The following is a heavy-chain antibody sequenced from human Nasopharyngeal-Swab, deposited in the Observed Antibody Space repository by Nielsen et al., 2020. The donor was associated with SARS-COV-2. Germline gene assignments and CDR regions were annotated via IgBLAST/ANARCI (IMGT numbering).Heavy chain of an antibody. Sequence: WVRQAPGQGLKWMGGIIPIFGTANYAQKFQGRVTITADESTSTAYMELSSLRSEDTAVYYCARGSDYDYYYYGMDVWGKGTTVTVSS. V-gene: IGHV1-69*01. D-gene: IGHD4-17*01. CDR3: ARGSDYDYYYYGMDV. CDR2: IIPIFGTA. J-gene: IGHJ6*04.